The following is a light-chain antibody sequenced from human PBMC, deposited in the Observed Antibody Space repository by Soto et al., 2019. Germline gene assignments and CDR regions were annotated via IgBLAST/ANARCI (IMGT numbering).Light chain of an antibody. V-gene: IGKV3-11*01. CDR2: DAS. CDR1: QSVSSF. Sequence: EIVLTQSPATLSLSPGERATLSCRASQSVSSFLAWYQQKPGQAPRFLIYDASNRATGIPARFSGSGSGTDFPLTISSLEPEDFAVYYCQQRRTWPRGTFGQGTKLEIK. CDR3: QQRRTWPRGT. J-gene: IGKJ2*02.